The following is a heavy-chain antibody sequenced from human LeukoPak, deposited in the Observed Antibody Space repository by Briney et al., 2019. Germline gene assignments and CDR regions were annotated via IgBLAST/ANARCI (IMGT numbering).Heavy chain of an antibody. CDR3: ARGRRGFYTKNSNYFDY. J-gene: IGHJ4*02. CDR2: INHSGST. V-gene: IGHV4-39*07. Sequence: SETLSLTCTVSGGSISSGGYYWSWIRQPPGKGLEWIGEINHSGSTNYNPSLKSRVTISVDTSKNQFSLKLSSVTAADTAVYYCARGRRGFYTKNSNYFDYWGQGTLVTVSS. CDR1: GGSISSGGYY. D-gene: IGHD5-12*01.